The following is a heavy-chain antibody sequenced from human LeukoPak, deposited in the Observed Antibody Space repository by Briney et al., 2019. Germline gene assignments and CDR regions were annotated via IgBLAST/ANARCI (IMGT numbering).Heavy chain of an antibody. J-gene: IGHJ3*02. CDR2: ISWNTGNI. D-gene: IGHD3-16*01. CDR1: GFTFDNYA. Sequence: GGSLRLSCAAAGFTFDNYAMHWVRQAPGKGLEWVSRISWNTGNIDYADSAKGRFTISRDNAKNFLYLQMNSLRAEDTALYYCAKGTTFDAFDMWGQGTMVTVSS. V-gene: IGHV3-9*01. CDR3: AKGTTFDAFDM.